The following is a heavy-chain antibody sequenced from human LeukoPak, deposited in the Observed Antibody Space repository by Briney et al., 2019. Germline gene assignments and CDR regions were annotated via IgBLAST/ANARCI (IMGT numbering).Heavy chain of an antibody. CDR3: ATRGSDFWSGFDY. CDR2: FDPENAEI. J-gene: IGHJ4*02. Sequence: ASVKVSCKLSGYTLRELPIQWVRQAGTKGLEWMAGFDPENAEIVYAQKFQGRVTMTEDTSTDTAYLELTSLTSDDTALYSCATRGSDFWSGFDYWGQGTQVTVSS. D-gene: IGHD3-3*01. CDR1: GYTLRELP. V-gene: IGHV1-24*01.